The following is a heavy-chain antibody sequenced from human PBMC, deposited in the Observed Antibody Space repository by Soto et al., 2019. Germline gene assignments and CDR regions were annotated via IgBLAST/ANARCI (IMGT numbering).Heavy chain of an antibody. D-gene: IGHD2-2*01. CDR2: IIPIFNTA. CDR1: GGTFRNYS. Sequence: SVQVSCKASGGTFRNYSISWVLQAPGQGRGWMGGIIPIFNTANYAQKFQGRVTITADKSTSTAYMELSSLRSEDTAVYYCARGLVVPAGIRYYYYGMDVWGQGTTVTVSS. CDR3: ARGLVVPAGIRYYYYGMDV. V-gene: IGHV1-69*06. J-gene: IGHJ6*02.